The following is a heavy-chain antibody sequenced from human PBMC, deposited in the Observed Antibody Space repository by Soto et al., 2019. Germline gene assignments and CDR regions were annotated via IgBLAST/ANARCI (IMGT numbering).Heavy chain of an antibody. CDR1: GGSFSGYY. Sequence: QVQLQQWGAGLLKPSETLSLTCAVYGGSFSGYYWSWIRQPPGKGLEWIGEINHSGSTNYNPSLKSRVTISVDTSKSQFSLKLSSVTAADTAVYYCARGDGAVAGTDFDYWGQGTLVTVSS. CDR2: INHSGST. CDR3: ARGDGAVAGTDFDY. D-gene: IGHD6-19*01. V-gene: IGHV4-34*01. J-gene: IGHJ4*02.